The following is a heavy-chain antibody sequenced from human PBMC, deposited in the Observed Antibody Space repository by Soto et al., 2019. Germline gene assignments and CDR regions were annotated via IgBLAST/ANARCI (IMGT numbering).Heavy chain of an antibody. CDR2: MNPNSGNT. CDR3: GGGVNYGACSRWFDP. CDR1: GYTFTSYD. J-gene: IGHJ5*02. Sequence: QVQLVQSGAEVKKPGASVKVSCKASGYTFTSYDINWVRQATGQGLEYLGWMNPNSGNTGYVQKFQGRVTMTRDTSKSTAYKQLSSLRSEDAAVNFCGGGVNYGACSRWFDPWGQGTLVTVSS. D-gene: IGHD4-17*01. V-gene: IGHV1-8*01.